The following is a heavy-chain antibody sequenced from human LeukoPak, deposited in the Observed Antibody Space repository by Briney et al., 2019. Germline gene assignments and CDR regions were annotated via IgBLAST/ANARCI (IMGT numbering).Heavy chain of an antibody. D-gene: IGHD3-3*01. CDR1: GVSCSGYY. CDR2: INHSGRN. J-gene: IGHJ5*02. V-gene: IGHV4-34*01. Sequence: SETLSLTCAVYGVSCSGYYWSWIRQPPGKGLVWIGEINHSGRNNYNTSLKSRVTISVESSKNQFTLKLSLVTDAATACYCGARECRRRTPPLRFLEWLKWFDPWGQGTLVTVSS. CDR3: ARECRRRTPPLRFLEWLKWFDP.